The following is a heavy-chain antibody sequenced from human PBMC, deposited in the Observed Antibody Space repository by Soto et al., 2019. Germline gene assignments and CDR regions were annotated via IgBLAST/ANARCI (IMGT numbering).Heavy chain of an antibody. J-gene: IGHJ6*03. V-gene: IGHV4-59*08. CDR2: IYYSGST. CDR1: GGSISSYY. CDR3: ARHGKYSSSPIYYMDV. Sequence: PSETLSLTCTVSGGSISSYYWSWIRQPPGKGLEWIGYIYYSGSTNYNPSLKSRVTISVDTSKNQFSLKLSSVTAADTTVYYCARHGKYSSSPIYYMDVWGKGTTVTVSS. D-gene: IGHD6-13*01.